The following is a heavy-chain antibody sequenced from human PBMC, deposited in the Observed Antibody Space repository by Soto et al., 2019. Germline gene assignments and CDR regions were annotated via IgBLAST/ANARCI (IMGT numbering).Heavy chain of an antibody. D-gene: IGHD3-22*01. Sequence: SETLSLTCTVSGGFISSYYWSWIRQPPGKGLEWIGYIYYSGSTNYNPSLKSRVTISVDTSKNQFSLKLSSVTAADTAVYYCARHVLEDSSGYYLTHFDYWGQGTLVTVSS. CDR1: GGFISSYY. CDR3: ARHVLEDSSGYYLTHFDY. CDR2: IYYSGST. V-gene: IGHV4-59*08. J-gene: IGHJ4*02.